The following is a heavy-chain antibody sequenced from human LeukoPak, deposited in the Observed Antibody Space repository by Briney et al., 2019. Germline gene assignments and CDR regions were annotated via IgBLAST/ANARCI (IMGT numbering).Heavy chain of an antibody. CDR1: GGSISSGGYY. D-gene: IGHD3-10*01. V-gene: IGHV4-31*03. CDR3: ARVYILHRSFDP. Sequence: SETLSLTCTVSGGSISSGGYYWSWIRQHPGKGLEWIGYIYYSGSTYYNPSLKSRVTISVDTSKNQFSLKLSSVTAADTAVYYCARVYILHRSFDPWGQGTLVTVSS. J-gene: IGHJ5*02. CDR2: IYYSGST.